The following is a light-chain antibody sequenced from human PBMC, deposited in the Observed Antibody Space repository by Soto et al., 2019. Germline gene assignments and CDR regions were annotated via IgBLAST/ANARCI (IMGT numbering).Light chain of an antibody. J-gene: IGKJ1*01. V-gene: IGKV3-11*01. CDR2: DAS. CDR1: QTISNY. CDR3: LHRSNWPPWK. Sequence: EILLTQSPATLSLSPGDRATLSCRASQTISNYLAWYQQTPGQAPRLLIYDASSRTTGIPASFSGSVSVTDFTRTSSSLEPEDIAVYYGLHRSNWPPWKFGQGTKVDIK.